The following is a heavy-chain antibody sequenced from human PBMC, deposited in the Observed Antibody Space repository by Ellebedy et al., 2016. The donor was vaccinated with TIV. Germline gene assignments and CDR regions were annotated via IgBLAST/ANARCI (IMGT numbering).Heavy chain of an antibody. CDR1: GYTFTSYY. D-gene: IGHD3-9*01. CDR3: ASTTDWLDGKPNYYYYGMDV. Sequence: ASVKVSCKASGYTFTSYYMHWVRQAPGQGLEWMGIINPSGGSTSYAQKLQGRVTMTRDTSTSTVYLELSSLRSEDTAVYYCASTTDWLDGKPNYYYYGMDVWGQGTTVTVSS. J-gene: IGHJ6*02. V-gene: IGHV1-46*04. CDR2: INPSGGST.